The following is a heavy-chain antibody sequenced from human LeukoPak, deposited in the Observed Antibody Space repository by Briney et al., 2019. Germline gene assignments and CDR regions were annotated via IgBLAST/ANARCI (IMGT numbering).Heavy chain of an antibody. Sequence: SETLSLTCTVSGGSISSYYWSWIRQAPGKGLEWIGYVYQSGTTSYNPSLKRRVTISADTSKNQLSLKVRSVTAADTAVYYCARHGGSLGYFDNWGQGTLVTVSS. CDR1: GGSISSYY. CDR3: ARHGGSLGYFDN. J-gene: IGHJ4*02. D-gene: IGHD1-26*01. CDR2: VYQSGTT. V-gene: IGHV4-59*08.